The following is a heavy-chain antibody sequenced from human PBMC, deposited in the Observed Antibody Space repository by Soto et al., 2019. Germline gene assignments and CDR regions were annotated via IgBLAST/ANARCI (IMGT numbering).Heavy chain of an antibody. J-gene: IGHJ4*02. CDR1: GGSITSGGYC. CDR3: ARDGDYFGSGSPPLLSK. Sequence: QVQLQESGPGLVMPSQTLSLTCTVSGGSITSGGYCWTWIRQHPVKGLEWMGHIYYSGSTSYNPSHKSRVTISIDTSKNQCSLKLTSVTAADTDVYYCARDGDYFGSGSPPLLSKWGQGTLVTVSS. V-gene: IGHV4-31*03. CDR2: IYYSGST. D-gene: IGHD3-10*01.